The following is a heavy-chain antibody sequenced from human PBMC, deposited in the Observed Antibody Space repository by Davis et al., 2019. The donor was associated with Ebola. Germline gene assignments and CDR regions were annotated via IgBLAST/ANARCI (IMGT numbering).Heavy chain of an antibody. D-gene: IGHD1-26*01. CDR1: GFTFSDYY. CDR3: ARAGGSYYYHDAFDI. J-gene: IGHJ3*02. CDR2: ISGSGGST. V-gene: IGHV3-11*04. Sequence: GESLKISCAASGFTFSDYYMSWVRQAPGKGLEWVSAISGSGGSTYYADSVKGRFTISRDNAKNSLYLQMNSLRAEDTAVYYCARAGGSYYYHDAFDIWGQGTMVTVSS.